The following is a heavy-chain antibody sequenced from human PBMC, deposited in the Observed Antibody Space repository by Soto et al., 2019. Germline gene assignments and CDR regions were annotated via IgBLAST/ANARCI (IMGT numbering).Heavy chain of an antibody. CDR2: ISDSGST. Sequence: QVQLQESGPGLVKPSQTLSLTCTVSGGSMSDGYYWSWIRQHPGKGLEWIGSISDSGSTSYNPSLKSRLTISVDTSKNQFSLNLRSVTAADTAVYYCARRDRSGFSYWLDTWGQGTLVTVSS. CDR3: ARRDRSGFSYWLDT. CDR1: GGSMSDGYY. J-gene: IGHJ5*02. V-gene: IGHV4-31*03. D-gene: IGHD3-22*01.